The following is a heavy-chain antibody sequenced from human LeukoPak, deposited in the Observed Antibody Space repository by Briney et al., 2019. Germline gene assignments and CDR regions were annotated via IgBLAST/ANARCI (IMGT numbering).Heavy chain of an antibody. CDR3: ASSASGYIDY. V-gene: IGHV4-34*01. CDR2: IYYSGST. D-gene: IGHD3-3*01. CDR1: GGSFSGYY. J-gene: IGHJ4*02. Sequence: SETQSLTCAVYGGSFSGYYWSWIRQPPGKGLEWIGSIYYSGSTYYNPSLKSRVTISVDTSKNQFSLKLSSVTAADTAVYYCASSASGYIDYWGQGTLVTVSS.